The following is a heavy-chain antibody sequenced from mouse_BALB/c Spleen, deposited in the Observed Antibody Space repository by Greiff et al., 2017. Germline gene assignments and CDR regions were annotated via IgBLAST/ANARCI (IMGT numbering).Heavy chain of an antibody. Sequence: EVHLVESGGGLVQPGGSRKLSCAASGFTFSSFGMHWVRQAPEKGLEWVAYISSGSSTIYYADTVKGRFTISRDNPKKTLCLQMTSLRSEDTAMYYCARYYYGSSYYAMDYWGQGTSVTVSA. J-gene: IGHJ4*01. CDR1: GFTFSSFG. D-gene: IGHD1-1*01. CDR2: ISSGSSTI. V-gene: IGHV5-17*02. CDR3: ARYYYGSSYYAMDY.